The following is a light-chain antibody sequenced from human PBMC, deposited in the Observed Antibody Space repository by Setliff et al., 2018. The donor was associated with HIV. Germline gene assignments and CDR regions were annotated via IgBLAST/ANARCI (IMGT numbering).Light chain of an antibody. J-gene: IGLJ1*01. CDR2: DIT. CDR3: CSYAGRYTYV. CDR1: SSDIGGYNY. V-gene: IGLV2-11*01. Sequence: QSALTQPRSVSGSPGQSVTFSCTGASSDIGGYNYVSWYQQHPGKAPKLLIYDITKRPSGVPDRFSGFKSGNTASLTISGLQADDEGDYYCCSYAGRYTYVFGSGTKGTVL.